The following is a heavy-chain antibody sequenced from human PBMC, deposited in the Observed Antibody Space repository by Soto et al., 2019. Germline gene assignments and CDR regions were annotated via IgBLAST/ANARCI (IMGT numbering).Heavy chain of an antibody. J-gene: IGHJ6*02. V-gene: IGHV3-72*01. CDR3: ARGGYCSRTCCHSDYYGMDV. Sequence: GGSLRLSCAASGFTFSDHYMDWVRQAPGKGLEWVGRTRNKANSYTTEYAASVKGRFTISRDDSKDSLYLQMNSLKTEDTAVYYCARGGYCSRTCCHSDYYGMDVWGQGTTVTVS. D-gene: IGHD2-2*01. CDR2: TRNKANSYTT. CDR1: GFTFSDHY.